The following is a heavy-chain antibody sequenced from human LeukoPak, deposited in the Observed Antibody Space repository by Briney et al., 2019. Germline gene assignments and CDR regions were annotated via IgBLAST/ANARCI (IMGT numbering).Heavy chain of an antibody. J-gene: IGHJ3*02. CDR3: ARVLVPKYYGILTGSNAFDI. V-gene: IGHV1-18*01. CDR1: GYTFTSYG. CDR2: ISAYNGNT. Sequence: RRASVKVSCKASGYTFTSYGISWVRQAPGQGLEWMGWISAYNGNTNYAQKLQGRVTMTTDTSTSTAYMELRSLRSDDTAVYYCARVLVPKYYGILTGSNAFDIWGQGTMVTVSS. D-gene: IGHD3-9*01.